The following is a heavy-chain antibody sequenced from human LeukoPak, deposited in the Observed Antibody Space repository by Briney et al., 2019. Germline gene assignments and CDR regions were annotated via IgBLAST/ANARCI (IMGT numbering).Heavy chain of an antibody. CDR3: ARGITTVVTLNWFDP. D-gene: IGHD4-23*01. J-gene: IGHJ5*02. V-gene: IGHV4-34*01. CDR1: GGSFSGYY. Sequence: PSETLSLTCAVYGGSFSGYYWSWIRQPPGKGLEWIGEINHSGSTNYNPSLKSRVNRSVDTSKNQFSLKLSSVTAADTAVYYCARGITTVVTLNWFDPWGQGTLVTVSS. CDR2: INHSGST.